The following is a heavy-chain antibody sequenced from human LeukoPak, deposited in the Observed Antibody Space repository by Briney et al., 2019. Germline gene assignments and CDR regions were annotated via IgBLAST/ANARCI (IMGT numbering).Heavy chain of an antibody. CDR2: IWYDGSNK. V-gene: IGHV3-33*01. CDR3: ARERGVRYCSSTSCRTTYNWFDP. CDR1: GFTFSSYG. D-gene: IGHD2-2*01. J-gene: IGHJ5*02. Sequence: PGRSLRLSCAASGFTFSSYGMHWVRQAPGKALEWVAVIWYDGSNKYYADSVKGRFIISRDNSKNTLYLQMNSLRAEDTAVYYCARERGVRYCSSTSCRTTYNWFDPWGQGTLVTVSS.